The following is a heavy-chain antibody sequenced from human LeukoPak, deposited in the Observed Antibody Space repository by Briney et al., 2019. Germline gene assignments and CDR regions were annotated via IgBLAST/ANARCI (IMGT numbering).Heavy chain of an antibody. Sequence: ASVTVSCKASGGTFSSYAISWVRQAPGQGLEWMGKIIPIFGTPNYAQKFQGRVTITADDSTSTAYMELSSLRSEDTAVYYCARDHRSGSFSQFDFWGQGTLVTVSS. V-gene: IGHV1-69*13. CDR2: IIPIFGTP. CDR3: ARDHRSGSFSQFDF. J-gene: IGHJ4*02. D-gene: IGHD3-10*01. CDR1: GGTFSSYA.